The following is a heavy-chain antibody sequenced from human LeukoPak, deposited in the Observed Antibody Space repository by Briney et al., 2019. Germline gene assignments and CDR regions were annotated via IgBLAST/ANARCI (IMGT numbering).Heavy chain of an antibody. Sequence: SVKLSCKASGGTFSSYAISWVRQAPGQGLEWMGGIIPIFGTANYAQKFQGRVTITADESTSTAYMELSSLRSEDTAVYYCARASREWVPAAIRYDYYYYGMDVWGQGTTVTVS. CDR3: ARASREWVPAAIRYDYYYYGMDV. J-gene: IGHJ6*02. D-gene: IGHD2-2*02. CDR2: IIPIFGTA. V-gene: IGHV1-69*01. CDR1: GGTFSSYA.